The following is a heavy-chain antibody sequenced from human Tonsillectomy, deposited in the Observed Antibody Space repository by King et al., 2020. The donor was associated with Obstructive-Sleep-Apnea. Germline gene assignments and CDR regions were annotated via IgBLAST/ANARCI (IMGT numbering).Heavy chain of an antibody. Sequence: VQLVESGGGLVQPGGSLRLSCAASGFTFSNYAMSWVRQAPGKGLEWVSAISGSGGTTYYADSVKGRFTISRDNSKNTLYLQMNSLRADDTAVYYCAKDSLHQLPSYYFDYWGQGTLVTVSS. CDR3: AKDSLHQLPSYYFDY. V-gene: IGHV3-23*04. J-gene: IGHJ4*02. CDR2: ISGSGGTT. CDR1: GFTFSNYA. D-gene: IGHD1-1*01.